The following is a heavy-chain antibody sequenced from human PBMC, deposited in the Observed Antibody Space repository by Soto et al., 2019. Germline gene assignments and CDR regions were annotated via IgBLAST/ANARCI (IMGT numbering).Heavy chain of an antibody. CDR3: ARENYYYGMDV. V-gene: IGHV3-64*01. Sequence: PGGSLRLSCAASGFTFSSYAMHWVRQAPGKGLEYVSVISSNGGSTYYANSVKGRFTISRDNSKNTLYLQMGSLRAEDMAVYYCARENYYYGMDVWGQGTAVTVSS. CDR2: ISSNGGST. CDR1: GFTFSSYA. J-gene: IGHJ6*02.